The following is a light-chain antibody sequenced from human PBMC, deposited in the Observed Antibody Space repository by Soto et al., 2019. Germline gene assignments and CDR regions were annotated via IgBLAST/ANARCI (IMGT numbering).Light chain of an antibody. V-gene: IGKV1-5*03. Sequence: DIQMTQSPSTLSASVGDRVTITCRASQTISSWLAWYQQKPGTAPPLLIYKASTLESGVPSRLSGSGSGTEFTLTISSLQPDDVATYYCQQYNTYSYTFGQGTKVDIK. CDR2: KAS. J-gene: IGKJ2*01. CDR1: QTISSW. CDR3: QQYNTYSYT.